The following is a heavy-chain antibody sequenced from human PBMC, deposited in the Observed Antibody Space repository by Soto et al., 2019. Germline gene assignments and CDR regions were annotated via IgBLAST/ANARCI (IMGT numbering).Heavy chain of an antibody. V-gene: IGHV4-59*01. CDR2: IYYSGST. Sequence: QVQLQESGPGLVRPSETLSLTCTVSGGSISSDHWSWIRQPPGKGLEWIGSIYYSGSTNYNPSLTSRVTISVDTAKNQFSLKLSSVTAADTSVYYCARDLYSSGWFASWGQGTLGTVSS. D-gene: IGHD2-2*02. J-gene: IGHJ5*01. CDR1: GGSISSDH. CDR3: ARDLYSSGWFAS.